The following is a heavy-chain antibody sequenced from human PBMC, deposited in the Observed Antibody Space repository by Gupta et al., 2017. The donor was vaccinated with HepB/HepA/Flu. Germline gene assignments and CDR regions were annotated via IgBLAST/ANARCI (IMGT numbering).Heavy chain of an antibody. J-gene: IGHJ5*02. CDR1: GGSISSSSYY. V-gene: IGHV4-39*01. D-gene: IGHD2-2*01. CDR3: ARIVVVPAAPRVFDP. Sequence: QLQLQESGPGLVKPSETLSLTCTVSGGSISSSSYYWGWIRQPPGKGLEWIGSIYYSGSTYYNPSLKSRVTISVDTSKNQFSLKLSSVTAADTAVYYCARIVVVPAAPRVFDPWGQGTLVTVSS. CDR2: IYYSGST.